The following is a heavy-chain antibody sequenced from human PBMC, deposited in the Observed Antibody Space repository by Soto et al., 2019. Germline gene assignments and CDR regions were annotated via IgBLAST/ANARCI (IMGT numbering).Heavy chain of an antibody. J-gene: IGHJ6*02. V-gene: IGHV4-59*01. CDR1: GEYIRTYD. CDR2: LYDSGST. D-gene: IGHD3-10*01. Sequence: SETLSLTCTVSGEYIRTYDWSWIRQPPGKGLEWIGYLYDSGSTHYNPSLKSRVTISVDTSKNQFSLKLTSVTAADTAVYYCARENYYGSGTYFRLDVWGQGTRVTVSS. CDR3: ARENYYGSGTYFRLDV.